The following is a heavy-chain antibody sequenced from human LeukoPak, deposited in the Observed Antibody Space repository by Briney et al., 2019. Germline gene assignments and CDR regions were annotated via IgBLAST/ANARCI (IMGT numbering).Heavy chain of an antibody. D-gene: IGHD6-19*01. CDR1: GYTFSNYW. CDR3: ARQWGGSGQDFDY. CDR2: IHPGDSNI. V-gene: IGHV5-51*01. Sequence: GESLKISCEGSGYTFSNYWIVWVRQMSGKGLEWMGMIHPGDSNIRYSPSFQGQVTLSADKSINTAYLQWSSLRASDSALYYYARQWGGSGQDFDYWGQGTLVTVSS. J-gene: IGHJ4*02.